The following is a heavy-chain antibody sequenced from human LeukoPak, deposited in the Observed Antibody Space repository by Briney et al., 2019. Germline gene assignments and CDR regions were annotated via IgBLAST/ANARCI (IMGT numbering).Heavy chain of an antibody. J-gene: IGHJ6*02. V-gene: IGHV3-7*01. CDR3: ARGQYGMDV. CDR2: IKQDGSEK. CDR1: GFTFSNAW. Sequence: GGSLRLSCAASGFTFSNAWMSWARQAPGKGLEWVANIKQDGSEKNYVDSVKGRFTISRDNAKNSLYLQMNSLGVEDTAVYYCARGQYGMDVWGQGTTVTVSS.